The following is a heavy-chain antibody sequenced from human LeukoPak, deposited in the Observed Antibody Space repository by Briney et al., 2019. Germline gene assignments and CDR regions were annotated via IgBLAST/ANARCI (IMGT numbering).Heavy chain of an antibody. CDR1: GGSISSSSYY. D-gene: IGHD6-6*01. J-gene: IGHJ5*02. Sequence: SETLSLTCTVSGGSISSSSYYWGWIRQPPGKGLEWIGSVYYSGSTYYNPSLKSRVTISVDTSKNQFSLKLSSVTAADTAVYYCARGSPEYSSLCWFDPWGQGTLVTVSS. CDR2: VYYSGST. CDR3: ARGSPEYSSLCWFDP. V-gene: IGHV4-39*07.